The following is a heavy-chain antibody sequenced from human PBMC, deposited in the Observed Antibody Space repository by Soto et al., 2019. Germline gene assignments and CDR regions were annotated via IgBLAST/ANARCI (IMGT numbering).Heavy chain of an antibody. Sequence: GGSLRLSCAASVFTFSSYGMHWVRQAPGKGLEWVAVISYDGSNKYYADSVKGRFTISRDNSKNTLYLQMNSLRAEDTAVYYCAKDMVAATHYYYYYGMDVWGQGTTVTVSS. CDR3: AKDMVAATHYYYYYGMDV. D-gene: IGHD2-15*01. CDR2: ISYDGSNK. CDR1: VFTFSSYG. J-gene: IGHJ6*02. V-gene: IGHV3-30*18.